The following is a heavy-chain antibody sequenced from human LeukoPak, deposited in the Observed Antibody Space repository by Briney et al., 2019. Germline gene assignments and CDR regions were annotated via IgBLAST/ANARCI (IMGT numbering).Heavy chain of an antibody. V-gene: IGHV3-9*01. D-gene: IGHD3-22*01. CDR1: GFTFDDYA. Sequence: GRSLRLSCAASGFTFDDYAMHWVRHAPGKGLEWVSSISWNSVYIYYADSVRGRFSISRDNGKNSLFLQMNSLRAEDTAFYYCVKYDKTIGGFDYWGQGTLVSVST. CDR3: VKYDKTIGGFDY. CDR2: ISWNSVYI. J-gene: IGHJ4*02.